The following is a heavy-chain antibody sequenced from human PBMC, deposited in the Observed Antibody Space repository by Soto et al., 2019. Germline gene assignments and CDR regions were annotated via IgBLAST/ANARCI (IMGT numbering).Heavy chain of an antibody. J-gene: IGHJ4*02. CDR3: TRDPVPDSSGYFPFDY. D-gene: IGHD3-22*01. V-gene: IGHV3-21*01. Sequence: GSLRLSCAASGFRFSTYSMNWVRQAPGKGLEWVASISTTNSYIYYADSVRGRFTISRDNAKNSLFLQMNSLRAEDTAVYYCTRDPVPDSSGYFPFDYWGQGTLVTVSS. CDR2: ISTTNSYI. CDR1: GFRFSTYS.